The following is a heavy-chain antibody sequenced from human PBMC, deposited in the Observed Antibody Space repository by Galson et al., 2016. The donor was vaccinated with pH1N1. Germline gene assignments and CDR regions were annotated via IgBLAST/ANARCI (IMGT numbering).Heavy chain of an antibody. V-gene: IGHV1-18*01. J-gene: IGHJ5*02. CDR1: GYTFTSYG. Sequence: SVKVSCKASGYTFTSYGISRVRQAPGQGLEWMGWISTYNGNTYYAQKFKDRVAMTSDTSTSTVYMELNSLRSEDTAVYYCARAPYCSNATCYSVWFDPWGQGTLVTVSS. CDR3: ARAPYCSNATCYSVWFDP. D-gene: IGHD2-2*02. CDR2: ISTYNGNT.